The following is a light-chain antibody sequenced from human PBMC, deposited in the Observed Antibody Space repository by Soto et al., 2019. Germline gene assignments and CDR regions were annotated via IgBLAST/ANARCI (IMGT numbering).Light chain of an antibody. Sequence: QSVLTQPASVSGSPGQSITISCTGTSSDVGGYNYVSWYQQHPGKAHKHLIYEVSNRPSGVSNRFSGSKSGNTASLNLSGRQAEDEADYYCSSPTRSDPLLFGGGTQLTVL. CDR1: SSDVGGYNY. CDR2: EVS. CDR3: SSPTRSDPLL. V-gene: IGLV2-14*01. J-gene: IGLJ2*01.